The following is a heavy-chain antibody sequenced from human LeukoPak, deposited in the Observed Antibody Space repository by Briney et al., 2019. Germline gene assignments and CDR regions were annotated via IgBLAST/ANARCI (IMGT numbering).Heavy chain of an antibody. CDR3: ARAVTTVYYFYMDV. D-gene: IGHD4-17*01. Sequence: GGSLRLSCTVSGFTVSSNSMSWVRQAPGKSLEWVSVIYSGGTTYYADSVKGRFTISRDYSKNTVSLQMNSLRAEDTAVYYCARAVTTVYYFYMDVWGKGTTVTISS. J-gene: IGHJ6*03. V-gene: IGHV3-53*01. CDR1: GFTVSSNS. CDR2: IYSGGTT.